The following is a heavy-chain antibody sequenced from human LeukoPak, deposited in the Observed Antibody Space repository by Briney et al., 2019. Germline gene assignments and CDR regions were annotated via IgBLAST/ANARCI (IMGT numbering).Heavy chain of an antibody. J-gene: IGHJ3*02. V-gene: IGHV3-21*01. CDR1: GFTFSSYS. Sequence: GGSLRLSCAASGFTFSSYSMNWVRQAPGKGLEWVSSISSSSSYIYYADSVKGRFTISRDNAKNSLYLQMNGLRAEDTAVYYCARPPRYCSSTSCYAGAGDDAFDIWGQGTMVTVSS. CDR2: ISSSSSYI. D-gene: IGHD2-2*01. CDR3: ARPPRYCSSTSCYAGAGDDAFDI.